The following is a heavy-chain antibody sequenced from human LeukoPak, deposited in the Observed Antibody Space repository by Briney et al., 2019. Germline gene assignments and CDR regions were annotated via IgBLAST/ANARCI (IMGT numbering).Heavy chain of an antibody. D-gene: IGHD2-8*01. CDR2: VYYSGSA. V-gene: IGHV4-59*01. Sequence: SETLSLTCTVSNGSISSYYWSWIRQPPGKGLEWIGYVYYSGSAYYNPSLKSRVTISVDTSNSHFSLMLSSVTAADSAMYFCARGNGADWASAFDIWGRGTMVTVSS. J-gene: IGHJ3*02. CDR1: NGSISSYY. CDR3: ARGNGADWASAFDI.